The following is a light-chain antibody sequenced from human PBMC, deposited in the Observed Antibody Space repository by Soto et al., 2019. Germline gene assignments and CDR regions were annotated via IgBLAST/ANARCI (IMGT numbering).Light chain of an antibody. J-gene: IGKJ2*01. CDR2: GVF. V-gene: IGKV3-20*01. Sequence: ETVLTQSPGTVSLSPGERATLSCTTSQTVNSDYLAWYQQKPGQAPRLLIYGVFNRATGIPDRFSGSASGTYFTLTISGLEPEDSAVYYCQHYDGSPRTFGQGTNLEI. CDR1: QTVNSDY. CDR3: QHYDGSPRT.